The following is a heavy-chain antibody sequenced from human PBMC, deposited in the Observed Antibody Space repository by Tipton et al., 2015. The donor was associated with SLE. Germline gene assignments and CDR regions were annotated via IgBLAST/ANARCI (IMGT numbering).Heavy chain of an antibody. CDR1: GGSISSGSYY. CDR2: MFYSDSGSA. V-gene: IGHV4-61*01. J-gene: IGHJ3*01. Sequence: TLSLTCTVSGGSISSGSYYWNWIRQPPGKGLEWIGYMFYSDSGSADYNPSLKSRVTISVDTAKNQFSLKLDSVTAADTAVYYCARQSEGFDLWGPGTLVTVSS. CDR3: ARQSEGFDL.